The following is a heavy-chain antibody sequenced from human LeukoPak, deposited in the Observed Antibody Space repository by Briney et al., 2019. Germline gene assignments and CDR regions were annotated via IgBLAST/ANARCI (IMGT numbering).Heavy chain of an antibody. D-gene: IGHD4-17*01. V-gene: IGHV3-23*01. CDR2: ISGSGGST. Sequence: PGGSLRPSWAASGFNFSRYAMSWVRQAPGKGLEWVSAISGSGGSTYYADSVKGRFTISRDNSKNTLYLQMNSLRAEDTAVYYCAKDRHGDYFDYWGQGTLVTVSS. CDR3: AKDRHGDYFDY. CDR1: GFNFSRYA. J-gene: IGHJ4*02.